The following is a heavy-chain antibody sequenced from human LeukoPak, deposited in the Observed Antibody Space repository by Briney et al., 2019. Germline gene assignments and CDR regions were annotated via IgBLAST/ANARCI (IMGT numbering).Heavy chain of an antibody. J-gene: IGHJ1*01. D-gene: IGHD3-22*01. V-gene: IGHV3-30*18. CDR2: RSDDGSAQ. CDR3: AKDRDPYSSGSWAS. CDR1: GFTFNKYG. Sequence: GGSLRLSCIASGFTFNKYGMHWVRQAPGKGLEWVAVRSDDGSAQHYADSVRGRFTISRDNSKNTLSLQMNSLRTEDRAMYFCAKDRDPYSSGSWASWGQGTLVIVSS.